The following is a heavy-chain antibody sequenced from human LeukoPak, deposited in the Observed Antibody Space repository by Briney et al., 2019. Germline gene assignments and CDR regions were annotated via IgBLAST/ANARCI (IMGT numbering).Heavy chain of an antibody. Sequence: GGSLRLSGAASGFTCSSYSMNWVRQAPGKGLEWVSYIRSSSSIIYYADSVKGRFTISRDNAKNSLYLQMNSLRAEDTAVYYCARRIDILTGYFCFDYWGQGTLVTVSS. CDR2: IRSSSSII. CDR1: GFTCSSYS. CDR3: ARRIDILTGYFCFDY. V-gene: IGHV3-48*01. D-gene: IGHD3-9*01. J-gene: IGHJ4*02.